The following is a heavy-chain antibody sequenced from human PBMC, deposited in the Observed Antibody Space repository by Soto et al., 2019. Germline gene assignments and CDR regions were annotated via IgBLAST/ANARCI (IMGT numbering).Heavy chain of an antibody. J-gene: IGHJ4*02. D-gene: IGHD6-19*01. V-gene: IGHV3-30*18. CDR3: AKDPSPGVRWLVQDY. CDR2: ISYDGSNK. CDR1: GFTFSSYG. Sequence: SLRLSCSASGFTFSSYGMHWVRKAPGKGLEWVAVISYDGSNKYYADSVKGRFTISRDNSKNTLYLQMNSLRAEDTAVYYCAKDPSPGVRWLVQDYWGQGTLVTVSS.